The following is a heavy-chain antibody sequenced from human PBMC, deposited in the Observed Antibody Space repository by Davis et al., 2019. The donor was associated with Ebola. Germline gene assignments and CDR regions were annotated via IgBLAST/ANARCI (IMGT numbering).Heavy chain of an antibody. CDR1: GFTFSSYS. J-gene: IGHJ2*01. D-gene: IGHD4-17*01. CDR3: ARHVDGDFWYFDL. Sequence: GESLKISCAASGFTFSSYSMNWVRQAPGKGLEWVSYISSSSSTIYYADSVKGRFTVSRDNSENMLYLQMSTLRVEDTAVYYCARHVDGDFWYFDLWGRGTRVTVSS. V-gene: IGHV3-48*01. CDR2: ISSSSSTI.